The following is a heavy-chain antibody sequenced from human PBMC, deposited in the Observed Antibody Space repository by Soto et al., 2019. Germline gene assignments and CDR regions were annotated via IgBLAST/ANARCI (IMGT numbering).Heavy chain of an antibody. CDR2: ISSNSAYI. V-gene: IGHV3-21*01. CDR1: GFTFRSFT. D-gene: IGHD6-13*01. Sequence: PEGSLRLSCAASGFTFRSFTMNWVRQAPGTGLEWVSTISSNSAYIYYTDALRGRFTISRDNAKNSLHLQMNSLRAEDTAVYYCTRDASRDSSARGWFDPWGPGTLVTVSS. CDR3: TRDASRDSSARGWFDP. J-gene: IGHJ5*02.